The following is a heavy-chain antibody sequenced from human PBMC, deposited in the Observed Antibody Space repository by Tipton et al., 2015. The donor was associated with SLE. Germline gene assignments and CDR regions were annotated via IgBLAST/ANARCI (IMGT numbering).Heavy chain of an antibody. Sequence: TLSLTCAVSGGSISSVSNYWSWIRQHPGKGLEWIGHIYHSGSTFYSPSLRSRVTISVDTSKNQFSLRLISVTAADTAVYYCARVVDYNNCYFDYWGQGTLVTVSS. D-gene: IGHD4-11*01. J-gene: IGHJ4*02. CDR2: IYHSGST. CDR1: GGSISSVSNY. CDR3: ARVVDYNNCYFDY. V-gene: IGHV4-31*11.